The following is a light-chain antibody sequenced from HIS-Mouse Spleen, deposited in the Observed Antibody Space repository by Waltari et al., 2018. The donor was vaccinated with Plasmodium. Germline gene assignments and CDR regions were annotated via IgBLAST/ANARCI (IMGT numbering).Light chain of an antibody. CDR2: GAS. Sequence: DIVLTQSPGTLSLSPGERATLSCRASQSVSRSYVARYQQKPGQAPRLLIYGASSRATGIPDRFSGSGSGTDFTLTISRLEPEDFAVYYCQQYGSSPLTFGGGTKVEIK. J-gene: IGKJ4*01. CDR3: QQYGSSPLT. V-gene: IGKV3-20*01. CDR1: QSVSRSY.